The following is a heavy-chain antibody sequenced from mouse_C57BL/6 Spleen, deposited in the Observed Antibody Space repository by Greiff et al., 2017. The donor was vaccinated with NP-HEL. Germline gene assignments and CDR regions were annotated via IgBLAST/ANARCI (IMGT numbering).Heavy chain of an antibody. J-gene: IGHJ3*01. CDR2: ISSGSSTI. D-gene: IGHD2-5*01. V-gene: IGHV5-17*01. CDR3: AREGYSIPFAY. Sequence: EVKVEESGGGLVKPGGSLKLSCAASGFTFSDYGMHWVRQAPEKGLEWVAYISSGSSTIYYADTVKGRFTISRDNAKNTLFLQMTSLRSEDTAMYYCAREGYSIPFAYWGQGTLVTVSA. CDR1: GFTFSDYG.